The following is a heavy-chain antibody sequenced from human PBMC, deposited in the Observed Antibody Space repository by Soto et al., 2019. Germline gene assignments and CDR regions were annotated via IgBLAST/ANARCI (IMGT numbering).Heavy chain of an antibody. Sequence: QVQLVESGGGVVQPGRSLRLSCAASGFTFTTYGMDWVRQAPGKGLEWVAVISYDGSNKLYADSVRGRFAISRDKSKNTLDLQIDSLRREDTAVYHCAKDRGYCSRPIGFNIPDFDYWGQGAPVTVSS. V-gene: IGHV3-30*18. CDR2: ISYDGSNK. CDR3: AKDRGYCSRPIGFNIPDFDY. CDR1: GFTFTTYG. J-gene: IGHJ4*02. D-gene: IGHD2-2*01.